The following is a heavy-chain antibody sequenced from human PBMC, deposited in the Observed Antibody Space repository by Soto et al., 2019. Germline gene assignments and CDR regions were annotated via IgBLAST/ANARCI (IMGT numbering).Heavy chain of an antibody. CDR1: GYTFTSYA. J-gene: IGHJ6*04. Sequence: SVKVSCKASGYTFTSYAMHWVRQAPGQRLEWMGWINAGNGNTKYSQKFQGRVTITRDTSASTAYMELSSLRSEDTAVYYCARYNTMIVVRPGMDVCGKVTTVTVSS. V-gene: IGHV1-3*01. CDR3: ARYNTMIVVRPGMDV. CDR2: INAGNGNT. D-gene: IGHD3-22*01.